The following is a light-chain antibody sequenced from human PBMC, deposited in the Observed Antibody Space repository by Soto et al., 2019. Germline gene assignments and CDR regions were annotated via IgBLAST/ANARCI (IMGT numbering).Light chain of an antibody. CDR3: QQYVSSALFN. Sequence: EIVLTQSPGTLSLSPGERATLSCRASQSVTNNYLAWYQQKPGQAPRLLISGASTRATGIPDRFSGSGSGTDFTLTISRLEPEDFAVYYCQQYVSSALFNFGHGTKVDIK. V-gene: IGKV3-20*01. J-gene: IGKJ3*01. CDR2: GAS. CDR1: QSVTNNY.